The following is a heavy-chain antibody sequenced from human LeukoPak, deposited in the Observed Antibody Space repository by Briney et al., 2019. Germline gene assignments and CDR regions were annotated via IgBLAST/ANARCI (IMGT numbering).Heavy chain of an antibody. D-gene: IGHD2-2*01. CDR2: FAGGGTT. CDR3: ARGSASLDV. J-gene: IGHJ6*02. CDR1: GFTFSSSG. Sequence: GGSLRLSCAASGFTFSSSGMSWVRQAPGKGLEWVSSFAGGGTTYYADSVKGRFTISRDNSQNTLYLQMNSVRAEDTAAYYCARGSASLDVSGQGTRSSSP. V-gene: IGHV3-23*01.